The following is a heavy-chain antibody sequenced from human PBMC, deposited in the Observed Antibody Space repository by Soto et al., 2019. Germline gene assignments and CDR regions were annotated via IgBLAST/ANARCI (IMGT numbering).Heavy chain of an antibody. CDR1: GFSLSTSGVG. CDR3: AHKGGRGAGMDV. J-gene: IGHJ6*02. CDR2: IYWDDDE. V-gene: IGHV2-5*05. Sequence: QITLKESGPTLVKPTQTLTLTCTFSGFSLSTSGVGVAWIRQSPGKALEWLALIYWDDDERYGPSLKTRLTITKDTSKNQVCRTMTNMDPVDTATYYCAHKGGRGAGMDVWGQGTTVTVSS. D-gene: IGHD2-15*01.